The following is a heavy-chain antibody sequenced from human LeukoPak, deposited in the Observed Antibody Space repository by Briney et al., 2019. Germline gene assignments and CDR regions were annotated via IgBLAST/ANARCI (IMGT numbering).Heavy chain of an antibody. V-gene: IGHV3-74*01. CDR2: INPDGTTT. D-gene: IGHD1-1*01. CDR1: GFPLSNYW. J-gene: IGHJ4*02. Sequence: GGSLRLSCAASGFPLSNYWMHWVRQAPGKGLVWVSRINPDGTTTSYADSVKGRFTISRDNAKNTLYLQMNSLRAEDTAVYYCARDPGTAGFDYWGQGTLVTVSS. CDR3: ARDPGTAGFDY.